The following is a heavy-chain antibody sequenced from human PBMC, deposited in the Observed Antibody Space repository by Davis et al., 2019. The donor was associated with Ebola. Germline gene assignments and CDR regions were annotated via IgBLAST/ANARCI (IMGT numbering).Heavy chain of an antibody. J-gene: IGHJ5*02. CDR3: ARLDYDFWSGYSNWFDP. Sequence: SETLSLTCTVSGGSISSYYWSWIRQPPGNGLEWIGYIYYSGSTNYNPSLKSRVTISVDTSKNQFSLKLSSVTAADTAVYYCARLDYDFWSGYSNWFDPWGQGTLVTVSS. CDR1: GGSISSYY. V-gene: IGHV4-59*08. CDR2: IYYSGST. D-gene: IGHD3-3*01.